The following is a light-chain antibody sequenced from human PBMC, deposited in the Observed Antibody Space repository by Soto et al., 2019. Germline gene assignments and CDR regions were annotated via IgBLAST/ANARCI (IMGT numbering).Light chain of an antibody. Sequence: DIQMTQSPSTLSASVGDRVIITCRASQSISAWLAWYQQKPWKAPKLLIYKASNLENGVPSRFSGSGSGTEFTLTISGLQPDDFATYYCQQYNSNPLTFGGGTKVEI. CDR3: QQYNSNPLT. J-gene: IGKJ4*01. CDR1: QSISAW. CDR2: KAS. V-gene: IGKV1-5*03.